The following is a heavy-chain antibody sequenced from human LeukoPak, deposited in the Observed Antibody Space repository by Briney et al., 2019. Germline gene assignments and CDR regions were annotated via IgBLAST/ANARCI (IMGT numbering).Heavy chain of an antibody. CDR1: GFTFSSYG. D-gene: IGHD1-1*01. J-gene: IGHJ3*02. CDR2: IRYDGSNK. Sequence: GGSLRLSCAASGFTFSSYGMHWVRQAPGKGLEWVAFIRYDGSNKYYADSVKGRFTISRDNSKNTLYLQMNSLRAEDSAEYYCAKSLLTTATGTGRAFDIWGQGTMVTVSA. CDR3: AKSLLTTATGTGRAFDI. V-gene: IGHV3-30*02.